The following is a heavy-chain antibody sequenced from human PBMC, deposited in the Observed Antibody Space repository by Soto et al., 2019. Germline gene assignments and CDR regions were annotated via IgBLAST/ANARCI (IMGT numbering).Heavy chain of an antibody. Sequence: ASVKVSCKASGYTFNSYGISWVRQAPGQGLEWMGWISAYNGNTNYAQKLQGRVTMTTDTSTSTAYMELRSLRSDDTAVYYCARGYEGDFWSGYYGWFDPWGQGTLVTVSS. CDR1: GYTFNSYG. CDR2: ISAYNGNT. J-gene: IGHJ5*02. V-gene: IGHV1-18*01. CDR3: ARGYEGDFWSGYYGWFDP. D-gene: IGHD3-3*01.